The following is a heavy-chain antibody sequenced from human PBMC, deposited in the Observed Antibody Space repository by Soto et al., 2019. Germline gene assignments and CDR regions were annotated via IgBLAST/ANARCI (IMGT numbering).Heavy chain of an antibody. J-gene: IGHJ4*02. CDR1: GGSISSYY. CDR2: IHYSGST. CDR3: ARRHYDYWSGYFATIDY. V-gene: IGHV4-59*08. Sequence: SETLSLTCTVSGGSISSYYWSWIRQPPGKGLEWIGYIHYSGSTKYNPSLKSRVTISADTSKNQFSLKLSSVTAADTAVYYCARRHYDYWSGYFATIDYWGQGTRVTVSS. D-gene: IGHD3-3*01.